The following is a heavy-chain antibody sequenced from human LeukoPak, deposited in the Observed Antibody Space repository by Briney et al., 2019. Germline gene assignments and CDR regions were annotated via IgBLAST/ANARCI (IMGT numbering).Heavy chain of an antibody. CDR1: GGSFSGYY. V-gene: IGHV4-34*01. CDR2: INHSGST. Sequence: SETLSLTCAVYGGSFSGYYWSWIRQPPAKGLEWIGEINHSGSTNYNPSLKSRVTISVDTSKNQFSLKLSSVTAADTAVYYCARGYCSSTSCYVGRRVSKTFDYWGQGTLVTVSS. D-gene: IGHD2-2*01. J-gene: IGHJ4*02. CDR3: ARGYCSSTSCYVGRRVSKTFDY.